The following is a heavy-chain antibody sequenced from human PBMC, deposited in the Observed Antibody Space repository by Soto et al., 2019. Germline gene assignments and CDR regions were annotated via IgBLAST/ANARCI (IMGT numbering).Heavy chain of an antibody. CDR3: ARQDGSRSTDY. D-gene: IGHD3-10*01. Sequence: QVQLQESGPGLVKPSGTLSLTCTVSGGSISSDYWNWIRQPPGKGLEWIGYIHSGSTTYSASLRSRVTISVDTSKTQFSLKLSSVTAADTAVYFCARQDGSRSTDYWGQGTLVTVSS. CDR2: IHSGST. J-gene: IGHJ4*02. V-gene: IGHV4-59*08. CDR1: GGSISSDY.